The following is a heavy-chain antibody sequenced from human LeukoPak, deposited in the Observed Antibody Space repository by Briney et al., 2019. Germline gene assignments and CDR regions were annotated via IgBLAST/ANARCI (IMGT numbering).Heavy chain of an antibody. D-gene: IGHD3-10*01. J-gene: IGHJ4*02. CDR2: ISSNGGST. Sequence: PGGSLRLSCAASGFTFSSYAMHWVRQAPGKGLEYVSAISSNGGSTYYANSVKGRFTISRDNSKNTLYLQMNSLRAEDTAVYYCAKSSGTLAHFDYWGQGTLVTVSS. V-gene: IGHV3-64*01. CDR3: AKSSGTLAHFDY. CDR1: GFTFSSYA.